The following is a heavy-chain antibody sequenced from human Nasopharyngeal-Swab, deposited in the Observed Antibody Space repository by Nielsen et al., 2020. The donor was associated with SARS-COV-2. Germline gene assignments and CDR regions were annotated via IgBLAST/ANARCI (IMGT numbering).Heavy chain of an antibody. CDR3: AKRSDYDFWSGGLYYYYYGMDV. CDR1: GFTFSSYG. CDR2: ISYDGSNK. J-gene: IGHJ6*02. D-gene: IGHD3-3*01. V-gene: IGHV3-30*18. Sequence: SCAASGFTFSSYGMHWVRQAPGKGLEWVAVISYDGSNKYYADSVKGRFTISRDNSKNTLYLQMNSLRAEDTAVYYCAKRSDYDFWSGGLYYYYYGMDVWGQGTTVTVSS.